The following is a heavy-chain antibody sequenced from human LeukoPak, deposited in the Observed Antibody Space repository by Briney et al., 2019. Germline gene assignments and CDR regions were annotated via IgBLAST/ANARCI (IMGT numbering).Heavy chain of an antibody. CDR3: ARRTFIAAAGNPVES. CDR2: INHSGST. D-gene: IGHD6-13*01. J-gene: IGHJ5*01. Sequence: SETLSLTCAVYGGSFSGYYWSWIRQPPGKGLEWIGEINHSGSTNYNPSLKSRVTISVDTSKNQFSLKPSSVTAADTAVYYCARRTFIAAAGNPVESWGQGTLVTVSS. V-gene: IGHV4-34*01. CDR1: GGSFSGYY.